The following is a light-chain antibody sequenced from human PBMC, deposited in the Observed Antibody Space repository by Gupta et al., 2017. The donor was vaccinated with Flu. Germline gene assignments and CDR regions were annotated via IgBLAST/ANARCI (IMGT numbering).Light chain of an antibody. Sequence: SRTITCTGTSSDVGGYNHVSCHQRHPAEAPKLIIYDGNRRPAGAPGRFSGSKAGYTASPTISGLEAEDEADYYSSSSPSTDSVIFGGGTKVTVL. J-gene: IGLJ2*01. CDR2: DGN. V-gene: IGLV2-11*01. CDR1: SSDVGGYNH. CDR3: SSSPSTDSVI.